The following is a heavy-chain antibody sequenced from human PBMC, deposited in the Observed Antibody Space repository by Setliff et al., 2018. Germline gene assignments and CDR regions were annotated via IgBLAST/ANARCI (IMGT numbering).Heavy chain of an antibody. CDR3: ARGGTFRHFDY. J-gene: IGHJ4*02. D-gene: IGHD5-12*01. CDR2: VYYSGIA. CDR1: GGSISTYY. V-gene: IGHV4-59*01. Sequence: SETLSLTCTVSGGSISTYYWSWIRQPPGKGLEWIGYVYYSGIANYSPSLKSRLTISVDTSKNQFSLKLRSVTAADTAVYYFARGGTFRHFDYWGQGTPVTVSS.